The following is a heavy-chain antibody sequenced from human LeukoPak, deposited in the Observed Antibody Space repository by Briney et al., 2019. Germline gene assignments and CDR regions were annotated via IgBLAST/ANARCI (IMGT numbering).Heavy chain of an antibody. J-gene: IGHJ4*02. D-gene: IGHD6-6*01. Sequence: SETLSLTCTVSGGSISSSSYYWGWIRQPPGKGLEWIGSIYYSGSTYYNPSLKSRVTISVDTSKNQFSLKLSSVTAADTAVYYCATIGELEYSSSGYFDYWGQGTLVTVSS. CDR1: GGSISSSSYY. V-gene: IGHV4-39*07. CDR2: IYYSGST. CDR3: ATIGELEYSSSGYFDY.